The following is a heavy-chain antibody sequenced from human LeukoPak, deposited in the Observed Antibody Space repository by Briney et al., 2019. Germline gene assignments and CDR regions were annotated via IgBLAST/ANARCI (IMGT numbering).Heavy chain of an antibody. J-gene: IGHJ4*02. CDR3: ARERAYYYGSGSYYGY. D-gene: IGHD3-10*01. V-gene: IGHV1-69*13. Sequence: SVKVSCKASGGTFSSYAISWVRQAPGQGLEWMGGLIPIFGTANYAQKFQGRVTITADESTSTAYMELSSLRSEDTAVYYCARERAYYYGSGSYYGYWGQGTLVTVSS. CDR2: LIPIFGTA. CDR1: GGTFSSYA.